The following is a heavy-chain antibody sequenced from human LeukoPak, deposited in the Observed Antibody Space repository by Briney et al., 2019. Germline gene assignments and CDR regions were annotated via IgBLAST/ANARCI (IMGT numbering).Heavy chain of an antibody. Sequence: EASVKVSCKASGGIFSNYAINWVRQAPGQGLEWVGRIIPIFSIVKSAQRFQGRVTITADRSTSTAYMELSSLRSEDTAVYYCARLRYSGYDYWGQGSLVSVSS. J-gene: IGHJ4*02. D-gene: IGHD5-12*01. V-gene: IGHV1-69*04. CDR3: ARLRYSGYDY. CDR1: GGIFSNYA. CDR2: IIPIFSIV.